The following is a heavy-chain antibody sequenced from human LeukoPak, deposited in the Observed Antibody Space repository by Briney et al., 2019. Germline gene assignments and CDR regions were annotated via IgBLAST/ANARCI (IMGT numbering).Heavy chain of an antibody. D-gene: IGHD3-22*01. CDR1: GFTFSSYS. CDR2: IDSSSSTI. V-gene: IGHV3-48*04. J-gene: IGHJ4*02. CDR3: ARVYDSSAYYPLDY. Sequence: GGSLRLSCAASGFTFSSYSMNWVRQAPGKGLEWVSYIDSSSSTIYYADSVKGRFTISRDNAKNSLYLQMNSLRAEDTAMYYCARVYDSSAYYPLDYWGQGTLVTVSS.